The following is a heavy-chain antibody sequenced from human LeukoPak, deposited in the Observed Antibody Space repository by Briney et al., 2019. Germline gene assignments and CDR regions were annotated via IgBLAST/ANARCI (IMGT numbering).Heavy chain of an antibody. Sequence: GGSLRLSCAASGFSIRTYYMSWVRQVPGKGLEWVSVIYSGGTIRYADSVKGRFPFSRNNFKDTLNLQMNSLRADDTAVYYCVRAVHHNFYSDSSGYYGDAFDVWGQGTVVTVSS. CDR2: IYSGGTI. D-gene: IGHD3-22*01. CDR1: GFSIRTYY. CDR3: VRAVHHNFYSDSSGYYGDAFDV. V-gene: IGHV3-53*01. J-gene: IGHJ3*01.